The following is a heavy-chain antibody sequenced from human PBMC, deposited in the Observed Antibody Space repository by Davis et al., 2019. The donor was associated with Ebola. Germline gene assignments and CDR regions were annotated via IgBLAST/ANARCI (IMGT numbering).Heavy chain of an antibody. CDR2: TKSKTDAETT. J-gene: IGHJ4*02. CDR1: GFTFSAAW. D-gene: IGHD3-22*01. Sequence: GGPLRLPCAAPGFTFSAAWMSWVRQAPGKGLEWVGRTKSKTDAETTDYAALVKGRFTISRDDSENTLYLQMNSLKTEDTAVYYCCAGNRYDSRGYLPEGIYYFDYWGQGTLVTVSS. V-gene: IGHV3-15*01. CDR3: CAGNRYDSRGYLPEGIYYFDY.